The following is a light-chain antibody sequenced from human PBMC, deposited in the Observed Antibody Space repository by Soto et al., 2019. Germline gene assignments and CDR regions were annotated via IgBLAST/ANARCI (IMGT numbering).Light chain of an antibody. Sequence: EVVLTQSPDTLSLSPGERATLSCRASQSISSDYLVWYQQKPGQAPRLLIYGASSRATGIPDRFSGSGSGTDFTLTINRLEPEDFAVYYCQQYNNWPPALTFGGGTKVEIK. CDR2: GAS. CDR1: QSISSDY. J-gene: IGKJ4*01. CDR3: QQYNNWPPALT. V-gene: IGKV3-20*01.